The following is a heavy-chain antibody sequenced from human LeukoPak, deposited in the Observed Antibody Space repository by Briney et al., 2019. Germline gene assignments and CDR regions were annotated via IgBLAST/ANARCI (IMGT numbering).Heavy chain of an antibody. V-gene: IGHV4-34*01. CDR1: GGSFSGHY. D-gene: IGHD5-24*01. Sequence: PSETLSLTCAVYGGSFSGHYWSWIRQPPGKGLEWIGEINHSGSTNYNPSLKSRVTISVDTSKNQSSLKLSSVTAADTAVYYCARGTGDGYNLNWGQGTLVTVSS. CDR3: ARGTGDGYNLN. CDR2: INHSGST. J-gene: IGHJ4*02.